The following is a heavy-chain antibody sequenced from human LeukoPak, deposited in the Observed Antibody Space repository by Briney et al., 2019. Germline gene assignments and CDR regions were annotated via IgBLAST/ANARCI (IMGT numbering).Heavy chain of an antibody. D-gene: IGHD3-16*01. Sequence: ASVKVSCKASGYIFLAYYMHWVRQAPGQGLEWMGWVNPNSGGTNYAQNFQGRVTLTRDTSISTAYMELSRLRSDDTAVYYCARDLGGAHYFDYWGQGTLVTVSS. CDR2: VNPNSGGT. CDR3: ARDLGGAHYFDY. J-gene: IGHJ4*02. V-gene: IGHV1-2*02. CDR1: GYIFLAYY.